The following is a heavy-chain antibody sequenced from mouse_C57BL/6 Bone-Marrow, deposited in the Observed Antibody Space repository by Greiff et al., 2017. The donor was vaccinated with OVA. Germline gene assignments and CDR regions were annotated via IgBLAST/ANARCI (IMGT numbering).Heavy chain of an antibody. CDR2: IYPRSGNT. J-gene: IGHJ4*01. CDR3: ARSGGYHDYYAMEY. D-gene: IGHD2-2*01. CDR1: GYTFTSYG. Sequence: QVQLKESGAELARPGASVKLSCKASGYTFTSYGISWVKQRTGQGLEWIGEIYPRSGNTYYNEKFKGKATLTADKSSSTAYMELRSLTSEDSAVYFCARSGGYHDYYAMEYWGRETSVTVSS. V-gene: IGHV1-81*01.